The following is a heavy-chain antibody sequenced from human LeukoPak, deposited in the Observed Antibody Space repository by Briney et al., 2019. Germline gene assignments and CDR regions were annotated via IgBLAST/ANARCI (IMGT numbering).Heavy chain of an antibody. Sequence: ASVKVSCKASGYTFTSYGISWVRQAPGQGLEWMGWISAYNGNTNHAQKLQGRVTMTTDTSTSTAYMELRSLRSDDTAVYYCARDHSGEAAAGLFDYWGQGTLVTVSS. V-gene: IGHV1-18*01. CDR2: ISAYNGNT. CDR3: ARDHSGEAAAGLFDY. CDR1: GYTFTSYG. D-gene: IGHD6-13*01. J-gene: IGHJ4*02.